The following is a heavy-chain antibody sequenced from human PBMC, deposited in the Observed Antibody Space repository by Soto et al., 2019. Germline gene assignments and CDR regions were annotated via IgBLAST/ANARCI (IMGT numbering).Heavy chain of an antibody. V-gene: IGHV1-69*13. D-gene: IGHD3-9*01. CDR2: IIPIFGTT. CDR3: ARDQKGIRYFDWAEAPNWFDP. Sequence: AVKVSCKASGGTFSTYAISWVRQAPGQGRAWMGGIIPIFGTTTYAQNLQGGVTITADESSSTAYMELSSLRSEDTAVYFCARDQKGIRYFDWAEAPNWFDPWGQGTLVTVSS. J-gene: IGHJ5*02. CDR1: GGTFSTYA.